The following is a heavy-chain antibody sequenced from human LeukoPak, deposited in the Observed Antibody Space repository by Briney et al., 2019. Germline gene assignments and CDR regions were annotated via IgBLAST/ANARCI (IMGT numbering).Heavy chain of an antibody. V-gene: IGHV3-66*01. D-gene: IGHD4-17*01. J-gene: IGHJ3*01. CDR3: TRDRRSLDAFDV. CDR2: IYTGGTT. Sequence: GGSLRLSCAASGFTLSSYWMHWVRQAPGKGLEWVSVIYTGGTTYYADSVKGRFTISRDDSKSTLYLQMNSLRAEDTAVYYCTRDRRSLDAFDVWGQGTMVTVSS. CDR1: GFTLSSYW.